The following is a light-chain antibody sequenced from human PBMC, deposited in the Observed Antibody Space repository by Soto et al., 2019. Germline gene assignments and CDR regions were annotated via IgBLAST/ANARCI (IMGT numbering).Light chain of an antibody. CDR1: HSVSSNY. CDR2: DVS. J-gene: IGKJ1*01. V-gene: IGKV3-20*01. CDR3: QQSGISPT. Sequence: EIVLTQSPGTLSLSPGERATLSCRSSHSVSSNYLAWYQQKPGQAPMLLIYDVSSRATGIPDRFSGSGSGTDFTLTISRLEPGDFAVYYCQQSGISPTFGQGTKVEIK.